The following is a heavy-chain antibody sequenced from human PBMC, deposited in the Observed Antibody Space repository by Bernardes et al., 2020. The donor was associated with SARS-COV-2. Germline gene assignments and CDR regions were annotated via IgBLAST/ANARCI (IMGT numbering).Heavy chain of an antibody. J-gene: IGHJ4*02. CDR1: GDSITGDSW. V-gene: IGHV4-4*02. CDR3: VSNGYYSLDY. Sequence: SETLSLTCAVSGDSITGDSWWSCVRQSPEKGLEWIGEIHHNGNSNYNPSLESRVTFLLDKSKNQFSLRLSSVTAADTAFYYCVSNGYYSLDYWSQGTLVTVSS. CDR2: IHHNGNS. D-gene: IGHD1-1*01.